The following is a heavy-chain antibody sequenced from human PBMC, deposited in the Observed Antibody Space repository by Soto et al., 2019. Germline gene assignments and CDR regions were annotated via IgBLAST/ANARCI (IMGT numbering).Heavy chain of an antibody. CDR2: IYYSVST. CDR3: ARWQTGEAAGIVN. CDR1: GGSISSYY. D-gene: IGHD6-13*01. Sequence: PSETLSLTCTVSGGSISSYYWSWIRQPPGKGLEWIGYIYYSVSTNYNPSLKGRVTISVDTSKNQFSLKLSSVTAADTAVYYWARWQTGEAAGIVNWGQGALVTVSS. J-gene: IGHJ4*02. V-gene: IGHV4-59*01.